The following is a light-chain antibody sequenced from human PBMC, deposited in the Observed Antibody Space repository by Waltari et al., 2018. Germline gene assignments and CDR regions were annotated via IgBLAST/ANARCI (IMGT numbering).Light chain of an antibody. V-gene: IGKV3-20*01. CDR3: QHYVRLPAT. Sequence: EIVLTQSPGSLSSSPGERVTLSCRASQSVSRALALYQQKPGQAPRLLIFGASNRATGIPDRVSGRGSETEFSLTISRLEPEDFAVYYCQHYVRLPATFGRGTKVEIK. CDR2: GAS. CDR1: QSVSRA. J-gene: IGKJ1*01.